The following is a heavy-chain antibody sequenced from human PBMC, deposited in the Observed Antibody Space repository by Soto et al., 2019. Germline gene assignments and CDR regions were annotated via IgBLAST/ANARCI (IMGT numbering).Heavy chain of an antibody. CDR1: GFTVSSNY. D-gene: IGHD1-26*01. CDR2: IYSGGST. V-gene: IGHV3-53*01. J-gene: IGHJ6*02. Sequence: SLRLSCAASGFTVSSNYMSWVRQAPGKGLEWVSVIYSGGSTYYADSVKGRFTISRDNSKNTVHLQMNSLRAEDTAVYYCAREWELPNYYGMDVWGQGTTVTVSS. CDR3: AREWELPNYYGMDV.